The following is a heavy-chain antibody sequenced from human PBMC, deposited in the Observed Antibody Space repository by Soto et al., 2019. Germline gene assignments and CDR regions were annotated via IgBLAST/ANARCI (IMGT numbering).Heavy chain of an antibody. J-gene: IGHJ6*02. CDR2: IWYDGSNK. D-gene: IGHD3-9*01. CDR3: ARTLDILTTYGVDV. V-gene: IGHV3-33*01. CDR1: GFTFSSYG. Sequence: PGGSLRLSCAASGFTFSSYGMHWVRQAPGKGLEWVAVIWYDGSNKYYADSVKGRFTISRDNSKNTLYLQMNSLRAEDTAVYYCARTLDILTTYGVDVWGQGTTVTVSS.